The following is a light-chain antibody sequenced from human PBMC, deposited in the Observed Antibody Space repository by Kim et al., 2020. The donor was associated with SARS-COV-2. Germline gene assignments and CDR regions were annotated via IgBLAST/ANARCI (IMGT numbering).Light chain of an antibody. V-gene: IGLV2-14*03. CDR1: NSDIGTYKY. CDR3: SSFSTSSTYV. J-gene: IGLJ1*01. CDR2: DVT. Sequence: GPSITIFCTGTNSDIGTYKYVSWYQQHPGRAPKLIIYDVTDRPSGVSNRFSGSKSGKTASLTISGLQAEDEGDYYCSSFSTSSTYVFGSGTKVTVL.